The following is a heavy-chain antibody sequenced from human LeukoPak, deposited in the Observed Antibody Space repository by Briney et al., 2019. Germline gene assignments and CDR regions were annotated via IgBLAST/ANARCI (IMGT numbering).Heavy chain of an antibody. CDR3: AREEDSSGYYYRDSDAFDI. D-gene: IGHD3-22*01. CDR2: ISANNGNT. Sequence: AASVKVSCKASGYTFTSYGISWVRQAHGQGLERMGWISANNGNTNYAQKLQGRVTMTTDTSTSTAYMELRSLRSDDTAVYYCAREEDSSGYYYRDSDAFDIWGQGTMVTVSS. J-gene: IGHJ3*02. CDR1: GYTFTSYG. V-gene: IGHV1-18*01.